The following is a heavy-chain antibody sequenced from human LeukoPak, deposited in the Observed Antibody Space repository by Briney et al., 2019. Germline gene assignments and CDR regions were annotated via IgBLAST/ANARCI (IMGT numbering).Heavy chain of an antibody. V-gene: IGHV1-2*02. CDR1: ESTFTGRQ. CDR2: INPKSGEK. Sequence: ASVKVSCKVSESTFTGRQMHWVRQAPGQGPEWMGWINPKSGEKKYIEKFQGRVTMTGNTSIRTVYMELSSLTSDDTAVYYWAIVDPWDVWGQGTTVSVS. J-gene: IGHJ6*02. D-gene: IGHD3/OR15-3a*01. CDR3: AIVDPWDV.